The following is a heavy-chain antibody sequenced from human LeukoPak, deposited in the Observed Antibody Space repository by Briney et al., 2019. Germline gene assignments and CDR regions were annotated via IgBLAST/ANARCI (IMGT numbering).Heavy chain of an antibody. CDR1: GGTFSRDA. Sequence: SVKVSCKASGGTFSRDAINWVRQAPGQGLEWMGGIIPKFGTANYAQKFQGRVTITADESTSTAYMELNSLRSEDTAMYYCARGIYYNSGSHPPYLDYWGQGTLVTVSS. D-gene: IGHD3-10*01. V-gene: IGHV1-69*13. CDR3: ARGIYYNSGSHPPYLDY. CDR2: IIPKFGTA. J-gene: IGHJ4*02.